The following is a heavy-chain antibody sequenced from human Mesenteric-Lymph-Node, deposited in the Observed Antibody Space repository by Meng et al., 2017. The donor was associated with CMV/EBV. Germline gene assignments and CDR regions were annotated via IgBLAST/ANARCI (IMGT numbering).Heavy chain of an antibody. D-gene: IGHD1-26*01. CDR2: INPNNFGK. V-gene: IGHV1-2*02. Sequence: ASVQVSCKASGYRFTDYYIHWVRQAPGQGLEWMVWINPNNFGKKYAKKFQDRVILSRDTSINTAYMELNRLKSEEKAVYYCAKASGSDSSTGFDPWGQGTMVTVSS. CDR3: AKASGSDSSTGFDP. CDR1: GYRFTDYY. J-gene: IGHJ5*02.